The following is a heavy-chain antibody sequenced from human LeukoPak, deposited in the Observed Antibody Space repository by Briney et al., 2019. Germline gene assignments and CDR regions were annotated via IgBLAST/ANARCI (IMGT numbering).Heavy chain of an antibody. D-gene: IGHD3-9*01. J-gene: IGHJ6*04. CDR2: IYYSGST. V-gene: IGHV4-61*01. CDR3: ARDRPEYYDILTGYYKYYYGMDV. CDR1: GCSVSSGSYY. Sequence: SETLSLTCTVSGCSVSSGSYYWSCIRQPPGKGLEWIGYIYYSGSTNYNPSLKSRVTISVGTAKTQFSLKLSSVTAADTAVYYCARDRPEYYDILTGYYKYYYGMDVWGKGTTVTVSS.